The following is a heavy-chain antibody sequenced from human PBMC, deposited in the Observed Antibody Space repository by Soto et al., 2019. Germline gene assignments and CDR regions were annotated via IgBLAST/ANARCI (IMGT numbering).Heavy chain of an antibody. Sequence: SETLSLTCAVSGGSISSGGYSWSWIRQPPGKGLEGIGYICHSGSTYYNPSPKSRVTISVDRSKNQFSLKLSSVTAADTAVYYCARVGDIVVVSSGGDGTVFDPWGQGTLVTVSS. J-gene: IGHJ5*02. V-gene: IGHV4-30-2*01. CDR1: GGSISSGGYS. CDR2: ICHSGST. D-gene: IGHD2-2*01. CDR3: ARVGDIVVVSSGGDGTVFDP.